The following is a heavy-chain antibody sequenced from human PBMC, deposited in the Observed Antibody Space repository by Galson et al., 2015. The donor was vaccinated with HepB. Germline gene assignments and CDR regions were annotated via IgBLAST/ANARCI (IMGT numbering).Heavy chain of an antibody. Sequence: SLRLSCAASGFTFGSYSMNWVPQAPGKGLEWVSSISSGSDYIYYADSVRGRFTISSDNAKNSLYLQMSSLRADDTAVYYCASDREYLQHWGQGFLVTVSS. J-gene: IGHJ1*01. CDR3: ASDREYLQH. V-gene: IGHV3-21*01. CDR1: GFTFGSYS. CDR2: ISSGSDYI.